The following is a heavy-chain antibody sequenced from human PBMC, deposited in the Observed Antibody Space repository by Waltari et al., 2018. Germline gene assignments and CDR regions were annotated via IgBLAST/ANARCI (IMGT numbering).Heavy chain of an antibody. CDR2: VHRSGRT. CDR1: GDSMSGIDW. V-gene: IGHV4-4*02. J-gene: IGHJ4*02. D-gene: IGHD2-15*01. Sequence: QVQLQESGPGLVKPSGTLSLTCAVSGDSMSGIDWWSWVRQPPGKGLEWIGQVHRSGRTHYNPSLESRVTVSIETSNKQFSLILTSATAADTAVYYCARDRGRGLYLDSWGQGTLVTVSP. CDR3: ARDRGRGLYLDS.